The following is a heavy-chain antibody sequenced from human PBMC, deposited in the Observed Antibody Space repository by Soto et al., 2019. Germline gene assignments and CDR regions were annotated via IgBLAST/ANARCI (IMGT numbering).Heavy chain of an antibody. D-gene: IGHD3-3*01. CDR2: ISSSSSYI. Sequence: GGSLRLSCAASGFTFSSYSMNWVRQAPGKGLEWVSSISSSSSYIYYTDSVKGRFTISRDNAKNSLYLQMNSLRAEDTAVYYCARGFGVVPDYWGQGTLVTVSS. V-gene: IGHV3-21*01. CDR3: ARGFGVVPDY. J-gene: IGHJ4*02. CDR1: GFTFSSYS.